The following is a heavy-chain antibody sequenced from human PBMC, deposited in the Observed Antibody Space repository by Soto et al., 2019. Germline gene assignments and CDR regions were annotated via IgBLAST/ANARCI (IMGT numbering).Heavy chain of an antibody. V-gene: IGHV1-18*01. CDR2: ISAYNGNI. Sequence: QVQLVQSGAEVKKPGAAVKVSCKAAGYMFISYDINWVRQAPGQGLEWMGWISAYNGNIKYAQNLQGRVTMTTDTSTSRGYMEMRSLRSDDTAVYYCVRDLDGSGSYYTDYWGPGSLVTVSS. CDR3: VRDLDGSGSYYTDY. CDR1: GYMFISYD. D-gene: IGHD3-10*01. J-gene: IGHJ4*02.